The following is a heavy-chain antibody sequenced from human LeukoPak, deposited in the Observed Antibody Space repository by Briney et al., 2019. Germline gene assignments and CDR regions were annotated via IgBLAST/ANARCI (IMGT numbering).Heavy chain of an antibody. D-gene: IGHD3-10*01. V-gene: IGHV4-34*01. CDR2: INHSGST. Sequence: PSETLSLTCAVYGGSFSGYYWSWIRQPPGKGLEWIGEINHSGSTNYNPSLKGRVTISVDTSKNQFSLKLSSVTAADTAVYYCARGESINRDYGSGSYNPWGQGTLVTVSS. CDR3: ARGESINRDYGSGSYNP. J-gene: IGHJ5*02. CDR1: GGSFSGYY.